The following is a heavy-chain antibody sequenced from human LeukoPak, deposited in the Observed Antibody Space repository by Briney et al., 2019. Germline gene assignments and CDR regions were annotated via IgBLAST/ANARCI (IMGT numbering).Heavy chain of an antibody. Sequence: ASVKVSCKASGYTFTGYYMHWVRQAPGQGLEWMGWINPNSGGTNYAQKFQGRVTMTRDTSVSTAYMELSRLRSDDTAVYYCARENSGYDLPPDYWGQGTLVTVSS. D-gene: IGHD5-12*01. CDR2: INPNSGGT. V-gene: IGHV1-2*02. CDR1: GYTFTGYY. J-gene: IGHJ4*02. CDR3: ARENSGYDLPPDY.